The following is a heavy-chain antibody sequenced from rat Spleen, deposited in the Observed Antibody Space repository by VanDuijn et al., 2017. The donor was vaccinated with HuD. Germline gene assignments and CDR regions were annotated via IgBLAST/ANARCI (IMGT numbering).Heavy chain of an antibody. CDR3: TAHGNRVSRFAY. CDR1: GFTFSNYY. Sequence: EVQLVESGGGLVQPGRSMKLSCAASGFTFSNYYMACVRQAPTKGLEWVASVSPSGGSTYYRDSVKGRFTISRDNAKSTLYLQMDSLRSEDTATYYCTAHGNRVSRFAYWGQGTLVTVSS. CDR2: VSPSGGST. V-gene: IGHV5-25*01. J-gene: IGHJ3*01. D-gene: IGHD1-4*01.